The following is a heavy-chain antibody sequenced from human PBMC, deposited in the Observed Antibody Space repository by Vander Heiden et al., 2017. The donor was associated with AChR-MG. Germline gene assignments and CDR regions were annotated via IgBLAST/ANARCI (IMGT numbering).Heavy chain of an antibody. V-gene: IGHV3-21*01. J-gene: IGHJ4*02. D-gene: IGHD5-12*01. Sequence: EVQLVQSGGGLVKPGGSLRLSCAASGFTFSSNSMNWVRQAQGKGLEWASSISSSSSYIYYADSVKGRFTISRDNAKNSLYLQMNSLRAEDTAVYYCARDLRGYDYPRGDFDYWGQGTLVTVSS. CDR1: GFTFSSNS. CDR2: ISSSSSYI. CDR3: ARDLRGYDYPRGDFDY.